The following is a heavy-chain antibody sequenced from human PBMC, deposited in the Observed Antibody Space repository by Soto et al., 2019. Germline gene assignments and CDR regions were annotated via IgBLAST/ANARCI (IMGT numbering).Heavy chain of an antibody. CDR2: IYYNGNT. J-gene: IGHJ6*02. CDR3: ARATTVTSSLVYYVWDV. CDR1: GGSISSDDYY. D-gene: IGHD4-17*01. V-gene: IGHV4-30-4*08. Sequence: QVQLQESGPGLVKPSQTLSLTCSVSGGSISSDDYYWTWVSQPPGKGLEWIGHIYYNGNTYYNPSLKSVLTMSLDTPPNQCSLHLSSVIAADSALYFCARATTVTSSLVYYVWDVWGQGTTVTVSS.